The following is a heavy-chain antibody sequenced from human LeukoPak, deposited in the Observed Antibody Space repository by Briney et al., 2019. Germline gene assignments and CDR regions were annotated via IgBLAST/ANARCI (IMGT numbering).Heavy chain of an antibody. J-gene: IGHJ3*02. V-gene: IGHV4-59*01. CDR3: AREGEIVDDAFDI. CDR2: IYYSGST. CDR1: GGSISNYY. D-gene: IGHD2/OR15-2a*01. Sequence: PSETLSLTCTVSGGSISNYYWSWIRQPPGKGLEWIGYIYYSGSTNYNPSLKSRVTMSVDTSKNQFSLKLSSVTAADTAVYYCAREGEIVDDAFDIWGQGTMVIVSS.